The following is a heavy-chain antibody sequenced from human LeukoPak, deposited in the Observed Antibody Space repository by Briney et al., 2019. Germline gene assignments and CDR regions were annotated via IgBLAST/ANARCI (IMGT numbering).Heavy chain of an antibody. J-gene: IGHJ5*02. CDR2: IYYSGST. CDR3: ARGPRWFDP. Sequence: SETLSLTCTVSGGSISSYYWSWIRQPPGKGLEWIGYIYYSGSTNYNPSLKSRVTISVDTSKNQFSLELSSVTAADTGVYYCARGPRWFDPWGQGTLVTVSS. V-gene: IGHV4-59*01. CDR1: GGSISSYY.